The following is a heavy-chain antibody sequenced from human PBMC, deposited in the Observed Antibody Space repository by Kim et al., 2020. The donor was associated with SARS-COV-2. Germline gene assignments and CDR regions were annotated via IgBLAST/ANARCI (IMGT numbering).Heavy chain of an antibody. CDR3: VGSREVRGVIDAFDI. V-gene: IGHV3-23*01. Sequence: GGSLRLSCAASGFTFSSYAMSWVRQAPGKGLEWVSAISGSGGSTYYADSVKGRFTISRDNSKNTLYLQMNSLRAEDTAVYYCVGSREVRGVIDAFDIWGQGTMVTVSS. CDR2: ISGSGGST. CDR1: GFTFSSYA. D-gene: IGHD3-10*01. J-gene: IGHJ3*02.